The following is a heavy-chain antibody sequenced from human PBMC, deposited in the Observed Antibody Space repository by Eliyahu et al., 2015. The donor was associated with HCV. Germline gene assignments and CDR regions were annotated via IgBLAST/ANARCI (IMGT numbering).Heavy chain of an antibody. J-gene: IGHJ4*02. Sequence: EVQLVESGGGLVQPGGSLRLSCTASGFTFSSYSMNWVRQAPGKGLEWVSYISSSSSTHILGDSVKGRFTISRDNAKNSLYLQMNSLRAEDTAVYYCARDRGSYLVLPSLVDYWGQGTLVTVSS. CDR2: ISSSSSTH. CDR3: ARDRGSYLVLPSLVDY. D-gene: IGHD4/OR15-4a*01. CDR1: GFTFSSYS. V-gene: IGHV3-48*01.